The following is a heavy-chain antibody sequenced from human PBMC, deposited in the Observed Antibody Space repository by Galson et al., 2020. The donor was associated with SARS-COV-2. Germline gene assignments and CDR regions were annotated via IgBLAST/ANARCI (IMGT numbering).Heavy chain of an antibody. CDR1: DYSIKDGYY. CDR2: IYHSEST. J-gene: IGHJ5*02. V-gene: IGHV4-38-2*02. CDR3: ARDLGLAALTPWFDP. Sequence: SETLSLTCSVSDYSIKDGYYWGWIRQSPGKGLEWIGSIYHSESTYYNPSLKSRATVSVDTSKNQFFLRLSSVTAADTAIYYCARDLGLAALTPWFDPWGQGTLVTVSS. D-gene: IGHD6-13*01.